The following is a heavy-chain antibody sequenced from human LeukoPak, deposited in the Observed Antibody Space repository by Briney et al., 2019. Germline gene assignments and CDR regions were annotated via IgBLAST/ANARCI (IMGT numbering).Heavy chain of an antibody. J-gene: IGHJ6*03. CDR2: IIPIFGTA. CDR3: ARVRYYDSSGYQRREGVYYYYYMDV. V-gene: IGHV1-69*05. Sequence: SVKVSCKASGGTSSSYAISWVRQAPGQGLEWMGGIIPIFGTANYAQKFQGRVTITTDESTSTAYMELSSLRSEDTAVYYCARVRYYDSSGYQRREGVYYYYYMDVWGKGTTVTVSS. D-gene: IGHD3-22*01. CDR1: GGTSSSYA.